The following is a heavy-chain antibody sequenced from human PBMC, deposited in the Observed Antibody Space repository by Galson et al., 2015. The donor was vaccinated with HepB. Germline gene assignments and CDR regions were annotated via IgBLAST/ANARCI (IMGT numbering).Heavy chain of an antibody. V-gene: IGHV3-30*04. CDR2: ILNDAHNR. J-gene: IGHJ4*02. Sequence: SLRLSCAASGFPFSNYAMHWVRQTPGKGLEWMTVILNDAHNRYYADSVEGRFTVSRDNSKNTVYLQMNSLRPEDTAMYYCARRAGASGGFSFDYWGQGSLVTVSS. CDR3: ARRAGASGGFSFDY. D-gene: IGHD3-10*01. CDR1: GFPFSNYA.